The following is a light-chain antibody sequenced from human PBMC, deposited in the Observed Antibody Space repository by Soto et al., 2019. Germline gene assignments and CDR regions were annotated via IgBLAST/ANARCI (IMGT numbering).Light chain of an antibody. CDR3: QQYGNSPIT. CDR2: GAS. CDR1: HSLLQITGET. Sequence: VMTHTPLSLSVAPGQPASISCNSSHSLLQITGETFLFRYQHKPGQAPRLLIFGASTRATGIPARFSGSGSETEFTLTISRLEPEDFAVYYCQQYGNSPITFGQGTRLEIK. J-gene: IGKJ5*01. V-gene: IGKV3-20*01.